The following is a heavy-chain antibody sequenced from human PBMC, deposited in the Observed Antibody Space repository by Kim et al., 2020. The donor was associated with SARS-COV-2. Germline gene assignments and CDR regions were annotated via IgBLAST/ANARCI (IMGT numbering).Heavy chain of an antibody. D-gene: IGHD2-15*01. CDR2: ISYDGSNK. CDR3: ARGSEPYCSGGSCSLLGW. CDR1: GFTFSSYA. V-gene: IGHV3-30*04. J-gene: IGHJ4*02. Sequence: GGSLRLSCAASGFTFSSYAMHWVRQAPGKGLEWVAVISYDGSNKYYADSVKGRFTISRDNSKNTLYLQMNSLRAEDTAVYYCARGSEPYCSGGSCSLLGWWGQGTLVTVSS.